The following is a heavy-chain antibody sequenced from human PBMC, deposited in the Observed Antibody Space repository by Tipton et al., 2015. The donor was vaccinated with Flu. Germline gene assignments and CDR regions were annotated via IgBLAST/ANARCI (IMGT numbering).Heavy chain of an antibody. CDR2: IYYSGGT. J-gene: IGHJ4*02. V-gene: IGHV4-30-4*01. D-gene: IGHD2-21*01. CDR3: ASFLEWISILDY. CDR1: GGSISSGDYY. Sequence: TLSLTCTVSGGSISSGDYYWSWIRQPPGKGLEWIGYIYYSGGTYYNPSLKSRVTISVDTSKNQFSLKLGSVTAADTAVYYCASFLEWISILDYWGQGTLVTVSS.